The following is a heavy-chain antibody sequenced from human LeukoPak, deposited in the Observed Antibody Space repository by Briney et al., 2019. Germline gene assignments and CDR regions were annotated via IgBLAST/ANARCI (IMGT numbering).Heavy chain of an antibody. Sequence: GASVRVPCKPSGYTFTGHYMHWVRQAPGQGLEWMGRVNPKTGGTTYARKFQGRVTMTRDTAISTVAMELSRLRSDDTAIYYRARQAPGGGGSFMDVWGKGSSVIVSS. J-gene: IGHJ6*03. D-gene: IGHD3-16*01. CDR1: GYTFTGHY. V-gene: IGHV1-2*06. CDR2: VNPKTGGT. CDR3: ARQAPGGGGSFMDV.